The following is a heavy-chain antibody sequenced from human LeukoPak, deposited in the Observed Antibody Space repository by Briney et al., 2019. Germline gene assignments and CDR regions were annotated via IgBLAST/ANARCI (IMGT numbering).Heavy chain of an antibody. CDR3: ARTRYSGFIGLDY. V-gene: IGHV4-59*01. CDR1: GGSISSYY. Sequence: SETLSLTCTVSGGSISSYYWSWIRQPPGKGLEWIGYIYYSGSTNYNLSLKSRVTISVDTSKNQFSLKLSSVTAADTAVYYCARTRYSGFIGLDYWGQGTLVTVSS. CDR2: IYYSGST. D-gene: IGHD5-12*01. J-gene: IGHJ4*02.